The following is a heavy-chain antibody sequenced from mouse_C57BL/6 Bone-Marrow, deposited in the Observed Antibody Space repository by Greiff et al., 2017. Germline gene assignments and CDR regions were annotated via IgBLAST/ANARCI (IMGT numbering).Heavy chain of an antibody. D-gene: IGHD1-1*01. CDR1: GYAFSSSW. J-gene: IGHJ3*01. CDR3: ARHYGSSPWFAY. V-gene: IGHV1-82*01. Sequence: QVQLQQSGPELVKPGASVKISCKASGYAFSSSWMNWVKQRPGKGLEWIGRISPGDGDTNYNGKFKGKATLTAAKSSSTAYMQLSSLTSEDSAVYFCARHYGSSPWFAYWGQGTLVTVSA. CDR2: ISPGDGDT.